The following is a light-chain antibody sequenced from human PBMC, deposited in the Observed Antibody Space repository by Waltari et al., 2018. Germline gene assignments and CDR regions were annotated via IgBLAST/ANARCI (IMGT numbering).Light chain of an antibody. J-gene: IGKJ1*01. Sequence: DIVMTQSPDSLAVSLGERATIKCKSRQTVLKTSDNKNYLGWYQQKSGQPPKLLLYWSSTRESGVPDRFTGSGSGTDFTLTISSLQPEDVAVYYCLQYYTTLPAFGQGTKVEIQ. CDR3: LQYYTTLPA. CDR2: WSS. CDR1: QTVLKTSDNKNY. V-gene: IGKV4-1*01.